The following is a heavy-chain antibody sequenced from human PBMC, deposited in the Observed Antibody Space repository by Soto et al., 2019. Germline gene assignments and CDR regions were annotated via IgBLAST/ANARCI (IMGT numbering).Heavy chain of an antibody. CDR2: IYFGDPSV. Sequence: PGASLKISCQGSGDKFDNFWIGWVRQMPEKALEWMGMIYFGDPSVRYSPSFQGQVTISADKSVSTAYLQWSSLKGSDAATYYCARRRNRVGAPFDSWGQGTLVTVSS. CDR3: ARRRNRVGAPFDS. D-gene: IGHD1-26*01. J-gene: IGHJ4*02. CDR1: GDKFDNFW. V-gene: IGHV5-51*01.